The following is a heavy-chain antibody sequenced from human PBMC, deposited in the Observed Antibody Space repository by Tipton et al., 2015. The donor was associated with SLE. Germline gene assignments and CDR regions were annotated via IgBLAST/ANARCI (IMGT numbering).Heavy chain of an antibody. D-gene: IGHD3-10*01. V-gene: IGHV4-59*02. CDR2: VYYGGST. CDR3: ARGGGSYGSGTYYPMDV. J-gene: IGHJ6*02. CDR1: GDSVRGSY. Sequence: TLSLTCTVSGDSVRGSYWSWIRQPPGMGLEWIGFVYYGGSTNMGTTNYNPSLKSRVTISVDTSKNQFSLKLSSVTAADTAVYYCARGGGSYGSGTYYPMDVWGQGTTVTVSS.